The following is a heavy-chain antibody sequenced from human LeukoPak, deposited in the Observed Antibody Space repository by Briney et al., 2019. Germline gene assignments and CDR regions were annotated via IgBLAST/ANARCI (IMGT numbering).Heavy chain of an antibody. CDR3: ARGPYSSSWLYFDY. D-gene: IGHD6-13*01. V-gene: IGHV4-39*07. CDR2: IYYSGST. J-gene: IGHJ4*02. CDR1: GGSISSSSYY. Sequence: PSETLSLTCTVSGGSISSSSYYWGWIRQPPGKGLEWIGSIYYSGSTYYNPSLKSRVTISVDTSKNQFSLKLSSVTAADTAVYFCARGPYSSSWLYFDYWGQGSLVTVSS.